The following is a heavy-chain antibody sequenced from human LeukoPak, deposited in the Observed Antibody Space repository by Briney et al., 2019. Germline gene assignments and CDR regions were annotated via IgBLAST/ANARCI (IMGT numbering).Heavy chain of an antibody. D-gene: IGHD3-9*01. V-gene: IGHV3-11*04. J-gene: IGHJ4*02. CDR2: ISSSGSTI. CDR1: GFTFSNAW. Sequence: GGSLRLSCAASGFTFSNAWMSWVRQAPGKGVEWVSYISSSGSTIYYADSVKGRFTISRDNAKNSLYLQMNSLRAEDTAVYYCAGTYYDILTGRFDYWGQGTLVTVSS. CDR3: AGTYYDILTGRFDY.